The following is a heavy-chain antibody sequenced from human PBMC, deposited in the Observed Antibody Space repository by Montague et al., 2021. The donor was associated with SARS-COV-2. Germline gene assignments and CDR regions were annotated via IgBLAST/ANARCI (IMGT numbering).Heavy chain of an antibody. CDR1: GDSISSGGYY. Sequence: TLSLTCSVSGDSISSGGYYWSWIRQLPEKGLEWIALISYTGITYSNPSLESRVTMSVETSKNHFSLNLRSVTAADTAIYYCARRGGTYPNFFDYWGQGTPVTVSS. V-gene: IGHV4-31*03. J-gene: IGHJ4*02. CDR3: ARRGGTYPNFFDY. CDR2: ISYTGIT.